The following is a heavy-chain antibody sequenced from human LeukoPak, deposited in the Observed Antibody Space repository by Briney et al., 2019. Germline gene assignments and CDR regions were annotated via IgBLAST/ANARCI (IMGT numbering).Heavy chain of an antibody. J-gene: IGHJ6*02. D-gene: IGHD3-16*01. V-gene: IGHV1-3*01. CDR1: GYTFTSYA. CDR3: ARPLGYQVGGYYYYGMDV. Sequence: GASVKVSCKASGYTFTSYAMHWVRQAPGQRLEWMGWINAGNGNTKYSQKFQGRVTMTRNTSISTAYMELSSLRSEDTAVYYCARPLGYQVGGYYYYGMDVWGQGTTVTVSS. CDR2: INAGNGNT.